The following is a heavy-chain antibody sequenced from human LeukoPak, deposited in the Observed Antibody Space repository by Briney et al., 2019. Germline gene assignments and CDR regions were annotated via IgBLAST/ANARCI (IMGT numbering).Heavy chain of an antibody. CDR2: ISYDGSNK. D-gene: IGHD6-13*01. Sequence: PGGSLRLSCVASGFTFSSYAMHWVRQAPGKGLEWVAAISYDGSNKYYADSVKGRFTISRDNSKNTLYLQMNSLRAEDTAVYYCAKDRGYSSSWYDYWGQGTLVTVSS. CDR1: GFTFSSYA. V-gene: IGHV3-30*04. J-gene: IGHJ4*02. CDR3: AKDRGYSSSWYDY.